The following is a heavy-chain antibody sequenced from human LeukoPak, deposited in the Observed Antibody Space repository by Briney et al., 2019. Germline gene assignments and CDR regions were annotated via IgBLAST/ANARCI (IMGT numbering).Heavy chain of an antibody. V-gene: IGHV5-51*01. CDR2: IYPGDSDT. D-gene: IGHD1-14*01. CDR3: ARQGGIRSYFDY. CDR1: GYTFTTYW. Sequence: GESLKTSCKGSGYTFTTYWIGWGGQMPGKSLGWMGVIYPGDSDTRYSPSFQGQVTISVDKSIGTAYLQWSSLKASDTALYFCARQGGIRSYFDYWGQGTQVTVSS. J-gene: IGHJ4*02.